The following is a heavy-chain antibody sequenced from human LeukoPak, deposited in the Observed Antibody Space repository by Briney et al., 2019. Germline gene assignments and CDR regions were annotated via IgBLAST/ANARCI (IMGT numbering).Heavy chain of an antibody. Sequence: PSETLSLTCAVSGGSISSGGYSWSWIRQPPGKGLEWIGYIYHSGSTYYNPSLKSRVTISVDRSKNQFSLKLSSVTAADTAVYYCARDRATMVSSAFDIWGQGTMVTVSS. CDR2: IYHSGST. CDR3: ARDRATMVSSAFDI. V-gene: IGHV4-30-2*01. CDR1: GGSISSGGYS. J-gene: IGHJ3*02. D-gene: IGHD1-26*01.